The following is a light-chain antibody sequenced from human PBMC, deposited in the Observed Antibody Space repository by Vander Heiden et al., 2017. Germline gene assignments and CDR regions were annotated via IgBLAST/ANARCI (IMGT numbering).Light chain of an antibody. J-gene: IGKJ4*02. V-gene: IGKV1-33*01. CDR1: QDISNY. CDR3: QQYDKRPQ. Sequence: DLQMTQSPSSLSASVGDRVTITCQASQDISNYLNWYQQKPGKAPKLLIYDASNLETGVPSRFSGSGSGTDFTFTISSLQPEDIATYYCQQYDKRPQFGGGTKVEIK. CDR2: DAS.